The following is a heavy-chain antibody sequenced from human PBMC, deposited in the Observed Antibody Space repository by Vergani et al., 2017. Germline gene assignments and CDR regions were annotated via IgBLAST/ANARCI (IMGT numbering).Heavy chain of an antibody. D-gene: IGHD3-9*01. J-gene: IGHJ4*02. V-gene: IGHV5-10-1*03. Sequence: EVQLVQSGAEVKKPGESLRISCKGSGYSFTSYWISWVRQMPGKGLEWMGRIDPSDSYTNYSPSFQGHVTSSADKSSSTAYLQWSSLKASDTAMYYCARHTVANYDILTGYPGHWGQGTLVTVSS. CDR3: ARHTVANYDILTGYPGH. CDR2: IDPSDSYT. CDR1: GYSFTSYW.